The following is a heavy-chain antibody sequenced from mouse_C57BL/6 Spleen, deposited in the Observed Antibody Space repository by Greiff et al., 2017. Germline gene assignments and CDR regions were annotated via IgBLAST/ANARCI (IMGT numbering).Heavy chain of an antibody. J-gene: IGHJ3*02. CDR3: AREFITFFGY. Sequence: QVQLKQPGAELVKPGASVKLSCKASGYTFTSYWMHWVKQRPGQGLEWIGMIHPNSGSTNYNEKFKSKATLTVDKSSSTAYMQLSSLTSEDSAVYYCAREFITFFGYWGQGTLVTVSA. CDR1: GYTFTSYW. CDR2: IHPNSGST. V-gene: IGHV1-64*01. D-gene: IGHD1-1*01.